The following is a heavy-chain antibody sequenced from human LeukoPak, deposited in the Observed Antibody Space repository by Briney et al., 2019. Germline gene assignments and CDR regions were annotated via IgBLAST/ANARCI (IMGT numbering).Heavy chain of an antibody. D-gene: IGHD3-10*01. J-gene: IGHJ4*02. CDR1: GFTFSSYG. CDR2: IWYDGSNK. V-gene: IGHV3-33*01. CDR3: ARTSPGGYGSGSYYMGFDY. Sequence: GGSLRLSCAASGFTFSSYGMHWVCQAPGKGLEWVAVIWYDGSNKYYADSVKGRFTISRDNSKNTLYLQMNSLRAEDTAVYYCARTSPGGYGSGSYYMGFDYWGQGTLVTVSS.